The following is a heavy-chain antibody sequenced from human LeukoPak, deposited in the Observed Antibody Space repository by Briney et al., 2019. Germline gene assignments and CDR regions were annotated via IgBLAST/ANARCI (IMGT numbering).Heavy chain of an antibody. CDR2: IYTNGST. J-gene: IGHJ6*03. V-gene: IGHV4-4*07. CDR3: ARHFSTCSGGSCYPGNYYYYMDV. D-gene: IGHD2-15*01. CDR1: GISISNYY. Sequence: SETLTLTCTVSGISISNYYWSWIRQPAGKGLEWIGRIYTNGSTYYNPSLKSRVTISVDTSINHSSLKLSSVTAADTAVYYCARHFSTCSGGSCYPGNYYYYMDVWGKGTTVTVSS.